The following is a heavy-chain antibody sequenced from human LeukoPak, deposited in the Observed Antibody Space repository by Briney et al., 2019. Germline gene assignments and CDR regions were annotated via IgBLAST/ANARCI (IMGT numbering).Heavy chain of an antibody. Sequence: GSSVKVSCKASGGTFSSYAISWVRQAPGQGLEWMGGIIPIFGTANYAQKFQGRVTITADKSTSTAHMELSGLRSEDTAVYYCAVRYCSSTSCYSNDAFDIWGQGTMVTVSS. J-gene: IGHJ3*02. CDR2: IIPIFGTA. D-gene: IGHD2-2*01. V-gene: IGHV1-69*06. CDR1: GGTFSSYA. CDR3: AVRYCSSTSCYSNDAFDI.